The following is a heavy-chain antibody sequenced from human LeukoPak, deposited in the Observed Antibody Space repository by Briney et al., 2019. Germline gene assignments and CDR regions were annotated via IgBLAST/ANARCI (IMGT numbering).Heavy chain of an antibody. D-gene: IGHD6-13*01. Sequence: SVKVSCKASGYTFTSYYMHWVRQAPGQGLEWMGIINPSGGSTSYAQKFQGRVTMTRDTSTSTVYMELSSLRSEDTAVYYCARAPQNIAAAGKGVFDYWGQGTLVTVSS. CDR3: ARAPQNIAAAGKGVFDY. V-gene: IGHV1-46*01. CDR2: INPSGGST. J-gene: IGHJ4*02. CDR1: GYTFTSYY.